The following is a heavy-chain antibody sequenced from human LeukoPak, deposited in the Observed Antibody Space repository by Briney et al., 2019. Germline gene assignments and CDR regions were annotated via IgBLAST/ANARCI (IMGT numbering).Heavy chain of an antibody. CDR3: ARLGPYDIVTDDGFDF. D-gene: IGHD3-9*01. Sequence: SETLSLTCAVYGGSFSGYYWTWIRQPPGKGLEWIGQISHSGSTNYNPSLKSRVTISVAMSKNQVSLKLRSVTAADTAVYYCARLGPYDIVTDDGFDFWGQGTMVTVSA. V-gene: IGHV4-34*01. CDR1: GGSFSGYY. J-gene: IGHJ3*01. CDR2: ISHSGST.